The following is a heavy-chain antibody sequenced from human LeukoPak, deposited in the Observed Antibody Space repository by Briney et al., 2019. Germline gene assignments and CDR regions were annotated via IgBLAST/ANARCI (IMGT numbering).Heavy chain of an antibody. Sequence: PSETLSLTCAVYGGSFSGYYWSWIRQPPGKGLEWIGGINHSRTTNYNPSLKSRVTISVDTSKIQSSLKLSSVTAADTAVYYCARDVDATSGWFDPWGQGTLVTVSS. CDR1: GGSFSGYY. J-gene: IGHJ5*02. CDR2: INHSRTT. D-gene: IGHD2-15*01. CDR3: ARDVDATSGWFDP. V-gene: IGHV4-34*01.